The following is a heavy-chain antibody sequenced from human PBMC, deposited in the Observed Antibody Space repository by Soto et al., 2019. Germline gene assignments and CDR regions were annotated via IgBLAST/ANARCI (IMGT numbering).Heavy chain of an antibody. D-gene: IGHD6-19*01. CDR2: IGTAGDT. Sequence: EVQLVESGGGLVQPGGSLRLSCAASGFTFSSYDMHWVRQATGKGLEWVSAIGTAGDTYYPGSVKGRFTISRENAKNSLYLQMNSLRAGDTAVYYCARGIAVAGTPDYWGQGTLVTVSS. CDR1: GFTFSSYD. V-gene: IGHV3-13*01. CDR3: ARGIAVAGTPDY. J-gene: IGHJ4*02.